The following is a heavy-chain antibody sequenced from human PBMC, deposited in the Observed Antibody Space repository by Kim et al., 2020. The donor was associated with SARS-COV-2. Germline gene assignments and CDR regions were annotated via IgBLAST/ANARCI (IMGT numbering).Heavy chain of an antibody. CDR2: ISYDGSNK. Sequence: GGSLRLSCAASGFIFSSYGMHWVRQAPGKGLEWVAVISYDGSNKYYADSVKGRFTISRYNSKNTLYLQMNSLRAEETAVYYCAKSVTTTVTTDWYFDLWGRGTLVTVSS. J-gene: IGHJ2*01. V-gene: IGHV3-30*18. D-gene: IGHD4-17*01. CDR1: GFIFSSYG. CDR3: AKSVTTTVTTDWYFDL.